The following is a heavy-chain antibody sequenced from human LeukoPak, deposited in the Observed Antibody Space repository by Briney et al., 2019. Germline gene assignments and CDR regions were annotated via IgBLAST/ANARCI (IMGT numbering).Heavy chain of an antibody. CDR1: GGSVSSGDYY. CDR3: ARGSPFGYCSSTRCHAVDY. J-gene: IGHJ4*02. Sequence: SETLSLTCTVSGGSVSSGDYYWSWIRQPPGKGLEWIGYIYYTGSTYYSPSLKSRATISVDTSKNHFSLKLSSVTAADTAVYYCARGSPFGYCSSTRCHAVDYWGQGTLVTVSS. CDR2: IYYTGST. D-gene: IGHD2-2*03. V-gene: IGHV4-30-4*01.